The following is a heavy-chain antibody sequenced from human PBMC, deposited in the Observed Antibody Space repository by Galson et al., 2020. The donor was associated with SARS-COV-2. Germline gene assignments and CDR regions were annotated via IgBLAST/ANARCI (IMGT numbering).Heavy chain of an antibody. CDR2: IYYSGST. Sequence: ASETLSLTCIVSGDSISSGGYYWSWIRQHPGKGLEWIGYIYYSGSTYYNPSLKSRVTISVDTSKNQFSLKLSSVTAADTAVYYCARTMITFGGVIVIDYWGQGTLVTVSS. CDR1: GDSISSGGYY. V-gene: IGHV4-31*03. D-gene: IGHD3-16*02. CDR3: ARTMITFGGVIVIDY. J-gene: IGHJ4*02.